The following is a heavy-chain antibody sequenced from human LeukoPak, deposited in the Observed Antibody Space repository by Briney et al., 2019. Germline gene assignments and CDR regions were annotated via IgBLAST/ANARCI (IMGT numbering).Heavy chain of an antibody. CDR3: ARDIAVAGRRFDY. D-gene: IGHD6-19*01. CDR2: ISGSGGST. V-gene: IGHV3-23*01. CDR1: GFPFSSYG. Sequence: GGSLRLSCAASGFPFSSYGMSWVRQAPGKGLEWVSAISGSGGSTYYADSVKGRFTISRDNSKNTLYLQMNSLRAEDTAVYYCARDIAVAGRRFDYWGQGTLVTVSS. J-gene: IGHJ4*02.